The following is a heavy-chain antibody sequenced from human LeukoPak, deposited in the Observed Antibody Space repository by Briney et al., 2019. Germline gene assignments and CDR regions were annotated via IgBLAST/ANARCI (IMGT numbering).Heavy chain of an antibody. CDR2: ISGSGGST. J-gene: IGHJ6*02. V-gene: IGHV3-23*01. Sequence: PGGSLRLSCAASGFTFSSYAMSWVRQAPGKGLEWVSAISGSGGSTYYADSVKGRFTISRDNSKNTLYLQMNSLRAEDTAVYYCAKDAPDGPLWFSPYGMDVWGQGTTVTVSS. D-gene: IGHD3-10*01. CDR1: GFTFSSYA. CDR3: AKDAPDGPLWFSPYGMDV.